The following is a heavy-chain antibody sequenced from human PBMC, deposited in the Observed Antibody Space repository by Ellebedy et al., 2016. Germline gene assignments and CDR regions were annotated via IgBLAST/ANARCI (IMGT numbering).Heavy chain of an antibody. V-gene: IGHV1-46*01. CDR1: GYTFTSHY. J-gene: IGHJ4*02. CDR3: ARDGIDSSGWYYFDF. Sequence: ASVKVSCKASGYTFTSHYIHWVRQAPGQGLEWMGSINPSGGNTGYAQQFQGRVAMTRDTSTSTVYMELSSLTSEDTAVYYCARDGIDSSGWYYFDFWGLGTLVTVSS. D-gene: IGHD6-19*01. CDR2: INPSGGNT.